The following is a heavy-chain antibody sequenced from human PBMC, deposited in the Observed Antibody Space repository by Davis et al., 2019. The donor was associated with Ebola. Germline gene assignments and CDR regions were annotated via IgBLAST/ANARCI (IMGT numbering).Heavy chain of an antibody. CDR1: VDSVPVRSGA. V-gene: IGHV6-1*01. D-gene: IGHD5-12*01. J-gene: IGHJ4*02. Sequence: HSQTLSLPRVISVDSVPVRSGAWTWIRQSPSRGLEWLGRTYYKSKWYNDYAVSVKSRITINADTSKNELSLHLNSVSPEDTAVYYCARGWLRSAFDQWGQGTLVTVSS. CDR2: TYYKSKWYN. CDR3: ARGWLRSAFDQ.